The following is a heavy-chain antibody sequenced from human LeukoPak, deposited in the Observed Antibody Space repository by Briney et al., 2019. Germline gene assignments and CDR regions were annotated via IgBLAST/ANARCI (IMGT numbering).Heavy chain of an antibody. CDR3: AKLDEWEDSYYYYYGMDV. CDR2: ISYDGSNK. D-gene: IGHD1-26*01. CDR1: GFTFSSYG. Sequence: GSLRLSCAASGFTFSSYGMHWVRQAPGKGLEGVAVISYDGSNKYYADSVKGRFTISRDNSKNTLYLQMNSLRAEDTAVYYCAKLDEWEDSYYYYYGMDVWGQGTTVTVSS. V-gene: IGHV3-30*18. J-gene: IGHJ6*02.